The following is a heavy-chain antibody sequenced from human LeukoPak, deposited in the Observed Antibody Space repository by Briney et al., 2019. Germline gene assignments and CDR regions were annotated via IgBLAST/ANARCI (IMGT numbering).Heavy chain of an antibody. CDR2: IYHSGST. D-gene: IGHD2-2*01. J-gene: IGHJ3*02. CDR3: ARDLPFVPAANAFDI. CDR1: GGSISSGGYY. V-gene: IGHV4-30-2*01. Sequence: PSETLSLTCTVSGGSISSGGYYWSWIRQPPGKGLEWIGYIYHSGSTYYNPSLKSRVTISVDRSKNQFSLKLSSVTAADTAVYYCARDLPFVPAANAFDIWGQGTMVTVSS.